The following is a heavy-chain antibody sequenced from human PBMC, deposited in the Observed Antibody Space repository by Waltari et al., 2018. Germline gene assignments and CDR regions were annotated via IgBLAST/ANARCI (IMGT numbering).Heavy chain of an antibody. CDR2: MNPNSGNT. CDR1: GYTSTSYD. Sequence: QVQLVQSGAEVTTPGASVKVSSQASGYTSTSYDINWVRQATGQGLEWMGWMNPNSGNTGYAKKFQGRVTITRNTSISTAYMELSSLRSEDTAVYYCARGRIAARRRWFDPWGQGTLVTVSS. D-gene: IGHD6-6*01. CDR3: ARGRIAARRRWFDP. J-gene: IGHJ5*02. V-gene: IGHV1-8*03.